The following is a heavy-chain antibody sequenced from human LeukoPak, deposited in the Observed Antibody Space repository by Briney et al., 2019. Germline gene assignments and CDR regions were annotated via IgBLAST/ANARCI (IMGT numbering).Heavy chain of an antibody. Sequence: SVKVSFKASVGTFSSYAISWVRQAPGQGLAWMGGIIPIFGTANYAQKSQGRVSITADESTSTAYMELSSLRSEDTAVYYCARDRLSGGVMPDDYWGQGTLVTVSS. CDR2: IIPIFGTA. CDR3: ARDRLSGGVMPDDY. D-gene: IGHD3-16*01. CDR1: VGTFSSYA. J-gene: IGHJ4*02. V-gene: IGHV1-69*13.